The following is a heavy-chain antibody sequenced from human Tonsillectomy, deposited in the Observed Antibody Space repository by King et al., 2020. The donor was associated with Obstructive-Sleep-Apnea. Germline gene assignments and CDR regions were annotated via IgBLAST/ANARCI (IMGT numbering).Heavy chain of an antibody. CDR3: ARGSGAAAVNWFDP. CDR2: INHSGST. D-gene: IGHD6-13*01. J-gene: IGHJ5*02. V-gene: IGHV4-34*01. CDR1: GGSFSDYY. Sequence: VQLQQWGAGLLKPSETLSLTCAVFGGSFSDYYWSVIRQPPGKGLEWIGEINHSGSTNYNPSLKSRVTISVDTSKNQFSLKLNSVTAADTAVYYCARGSGAAAVNWFDPWGQGTLVTVSS.